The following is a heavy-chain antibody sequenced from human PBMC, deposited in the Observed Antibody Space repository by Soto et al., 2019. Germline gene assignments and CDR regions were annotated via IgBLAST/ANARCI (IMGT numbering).Heavy chain of an antibody. Sequence: SETLSLTCTVSGGSISSYYWSWIRRPPGKGLEWIGYIYYSGSTNYNPSLKSRVTISVDTSKNQFSLKLSSVTAADTAVYYCARSRITMVRGVWFDPWGQGTLVTVS. CDR3: ARSRITMVRGVWFDP. V-gene: IGHV4-59*01. J-gene: IGHJ5*02. CDR1: GGSISSYY. CDR2: IYYSGST. D-gene: IGHD3-10*01.